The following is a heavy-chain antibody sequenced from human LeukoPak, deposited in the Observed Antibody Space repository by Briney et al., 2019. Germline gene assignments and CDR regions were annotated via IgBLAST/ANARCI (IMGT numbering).Heavy chain of an antibody. D-gene: IGHD2-2*02. V-gene: IGHV1-2*02. CDR2: INPNSGGT. Sequence: ASVKVPCKASGYTFTGYYMHWVRQAPGQGLEWMGWINPNSGGTNYAQKFQGRVTMTRDTSISTAYMELSRLRSDDTAVYYCARLLLWDCSSTSCYTPEDNWFDPWGQGTLVTVSS. CDR3: ARLLLWDCSSTSCYTPEDNWFDP. CDR1: GYTFTGYY. J-gene: IGHJ5*02.